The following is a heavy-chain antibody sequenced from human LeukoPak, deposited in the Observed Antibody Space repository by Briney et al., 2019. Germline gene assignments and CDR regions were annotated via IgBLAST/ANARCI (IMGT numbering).Heavy chain of an antibody. CDR3: ARDSHESSWTIEPYYYYYYMDV. Sequence: ASVKVSCKASGGTFSSYAISWVRQAPGQGLEWMGGIIPIFGTADYAQKFQGRVTITADKSTSTAYMELSSLRSEDTAVYYCARDSHESSWTIEPYYYYYYMDVWGKGTTVTVSS. D-gene: IGHD6-13*01. CDR2: IIPIFGTA. J-gene: IGHJ6*03. CDR1: GGTFSSYA. V-gene: IGHV1-69*06.